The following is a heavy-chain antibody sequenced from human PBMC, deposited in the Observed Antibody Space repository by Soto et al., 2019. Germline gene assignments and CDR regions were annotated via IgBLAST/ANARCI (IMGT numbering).Heavy chain of an antibody. J-gene: IGHJ4*02. CDR1: GFTFSSYA. Sequence: PGGSLRLSCAASGFTFSSYAMSWVRQAPGKGLEWVSAISGSGGSTYYADSVKGRFTISRDNSKNTLYLQMNSLGAEDTAVYYCATGHPCGGDCYPFDYWGQGTLVTVSS. D-gene: IGHD2-21*02. CDR3: ATGHPCGGDCYPFDY. CDR2: ISGSGGST. V-gene: IGHV3-23*01.